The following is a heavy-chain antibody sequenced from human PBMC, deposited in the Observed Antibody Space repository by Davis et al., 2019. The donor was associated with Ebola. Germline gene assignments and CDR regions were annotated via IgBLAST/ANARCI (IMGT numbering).Heavy chain of an antibody. Sequence: MPGGSLRLSCNVSGGSITSYYWSWIRQPPGRGLEWIGYIYYSGSTNYNRSLRSRATISIDSSKNQFSLKLNSVTAADTAVYYCAKHSGYDWNYFDFWGQGTLVTVSS. D-gene: IGHD5-12*01. J-gene: IGHJ4*02. CDR3: AKHSGYDWNYFDF. CDR1: GGSITSYY. V-gene: IGHV4-59*08. CDR2: IYYSGST.